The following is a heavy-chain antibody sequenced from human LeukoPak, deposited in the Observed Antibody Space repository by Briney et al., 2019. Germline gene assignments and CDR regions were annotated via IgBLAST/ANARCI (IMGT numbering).Heavy chain of an antibody. CDR1: GFTVSGNY. V-gene: IGHV3-53*01. J-gene: IGHJ3*02. CDR3: ARDWRYCGSDSCYTDHAFDI. D-gene: IGHD2-2*01. Sequence: GRSLRLSCAASGFTVSGNYLTWVRQAPGKGLEWISLIYSGGSTYYADSVKGRFTISSDNSKNTVYLQMNSLRADDTAVYYCARDWRYCGSDSCYTDHAFDIWGQGTKVTVSS. CDR2: IYSGGST.